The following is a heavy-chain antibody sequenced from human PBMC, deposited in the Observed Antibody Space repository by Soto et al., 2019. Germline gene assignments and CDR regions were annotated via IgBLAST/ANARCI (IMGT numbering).Heavy chain of an antibody. CDR2: ISAYNGNT. D-gene: IGHD4-17*01. CDR3: ARGHRYDYGDYDEDY. Sequence: AASVKVSCKASGYTFTSYGISWVRQAPGQGLEWMGWISAYNGNTNYAQKLQGRVTMTTDTSTSTAYMELRSLRSDDTAVYYCARGHRYDYGDYDEDYWGQGTLVTVSS. CDR1: GYTFTSYG. J-gene: IGHJ4*02. V-gene: IGHV1-18*04.